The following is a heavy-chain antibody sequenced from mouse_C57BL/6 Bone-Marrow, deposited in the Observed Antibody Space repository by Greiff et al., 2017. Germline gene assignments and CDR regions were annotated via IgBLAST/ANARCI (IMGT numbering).Heavy chain of an antibody. CDR3: ARGKYYGSSWDYVDY. CDR1: GYTFTTYP. J-gene: IGHJ2*01. Sequence: VQLQQSGAELVKPGASVKMSCKASGYTFTTYPMEWMKQNHGKSLEWIGNFHPYNDDTKYNEKFKGKATLTVEKSSSTVYLELSRLTSDDSAVYDCARGKYYGSSWDYVDYWGQGTTLTVSS. V-gene: IGHV1-47*01. D-gene: IGHD1-1*01. CDR2: FHPYNDDT.